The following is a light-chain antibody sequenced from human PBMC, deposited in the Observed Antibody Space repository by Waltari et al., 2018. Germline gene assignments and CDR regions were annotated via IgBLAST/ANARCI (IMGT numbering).Light chain of an antibody. J-gene: IGLJ2*01. Sequence: YQQPPGTAHQLLMSVDDQRPSGVPDRCSGAKSGTSAPLAISGLQSEDEADYYCSAWDDSLNGRLFGGGTKLTVL. V-gene: IGLV1-44*01. CDR2: VDD. CDR3: SAWDDSLNGRL.